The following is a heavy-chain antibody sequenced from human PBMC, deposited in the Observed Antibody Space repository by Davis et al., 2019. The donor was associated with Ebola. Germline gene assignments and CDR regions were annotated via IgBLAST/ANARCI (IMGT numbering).Heavy chain of an antibody. CDR1: GFSFSSYW. D-gene: IGHD4-17*01. Sequence: HTGGSLRLSCAASGFSFSSYWMHWVRQAPGKGLVWVSRSNSDGSSTSYADSVKGRFTISRDNTKNSLYLQMNSLRDEDTALYYCSRGGAVKFDYWGQGNLVTVSS. CDR2: SNSDGSST. J-gene: IGHJ4*02. CDR3: SRGGAVKFDY. V-gene: IGHV3-74*01.